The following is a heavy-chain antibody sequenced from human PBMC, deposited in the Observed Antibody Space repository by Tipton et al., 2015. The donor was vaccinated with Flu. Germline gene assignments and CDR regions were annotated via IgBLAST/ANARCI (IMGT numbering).Heavy chain of an antibody. CDR1: GGSFSGYY. Sequence: TLSLTCAVYGGSFSGYYWSWIRQPPGKGLEWIGEINHSGSTNYNPSLKSRVTISVDSSKNEFSLTLASLTAADTAVYYCARDLWNDRRAYYYYGVDVWGQGTTVTVSS. V-gene: IGHV4-34*01. J-gene: IGHJ6*02. CDR2: INHSGST. CDR3: ARDLWNDRRAYYYYGVDV. D-gene: IGHD1-1*01.